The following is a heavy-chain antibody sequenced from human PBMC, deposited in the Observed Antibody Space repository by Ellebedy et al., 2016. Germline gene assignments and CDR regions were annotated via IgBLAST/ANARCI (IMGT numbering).Heavy chain of an antibody. CDR1: GFTFRSYG. V-gene: IGHV3-48*04. CDR3: AKDINYDSTYFDY. Sequence: GGSLRLSCAASGFTFRSYGMNWVRQAPGKGLEWVSYISSSSSTISYADSVKGRFTISRDNTKNSLFLQMNSLRAEDTAFYYCAKDINYDSTYFDYWGQGTLVTVSS. CDR2: ISSSSSTI. J-gene: IGHJ4*02. D-gene: IGHD3-22*01.